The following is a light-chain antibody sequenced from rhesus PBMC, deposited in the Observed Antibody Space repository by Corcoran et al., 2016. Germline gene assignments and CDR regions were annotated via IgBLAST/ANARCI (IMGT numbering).Light chain of an antibody. CDR2: DDK. V-gene: IGLV3-44*01. CDR3: QVCDSADDCDV. Sequence: SYDLTQPSSVSVSPGQTARITCGKDIVEYDIVNWYQQKPPQAPVLVIFDDKERPSGIPGRFSGSKSGNTATLTISGVEAGDEADYFCQVCDSADDCDVFGSGTKLTVL. CDR1: IVEYDI. J-gene: IGLJ6*01.